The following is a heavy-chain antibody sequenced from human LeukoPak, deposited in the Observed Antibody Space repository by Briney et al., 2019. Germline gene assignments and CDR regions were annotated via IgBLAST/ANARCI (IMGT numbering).Heavy chain of an antibody. CDR1: GFTFSSYG. V-gene: IGHV3-30*18. Sequence: GGSLRLSCAASGFTFSSYGMHWVRQAPGKGLEWVAVISYDGSNKYYADSVKGRFTISRDNSKNTLYLQMNSLRAEDTAVYYCAKDSSYYNSQSDYWGQGTLVTVSS. CDR2: ISYDGSNK. D-gene: IGHD3-10*01. J-gene: IGHJ4*02. CDR3: AKDSSYYNSQSDY.